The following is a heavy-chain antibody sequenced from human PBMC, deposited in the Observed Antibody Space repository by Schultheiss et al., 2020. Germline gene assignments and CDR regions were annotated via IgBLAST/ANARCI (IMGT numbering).Heavy chain of an antibody. D-gene: IGHD3-16*01. CDR2: INPNSGGT. V-gene: IGHV1-2*02. Sequence: ASVKVSCKASGYTFTGYYMHWVRQAPGQGLEWMGWINPNSGGTNYAQKFQGRVTMTRDTSISTAYMELSRLRSDDTAVYYCAREIGGKGDYGVNPDFDYWGQGTLVTVSS. CDR3: AREIGGKGDYGVNPDFDY. J-gene: IGHJ4*02. CDR1: GYTFTGYY.